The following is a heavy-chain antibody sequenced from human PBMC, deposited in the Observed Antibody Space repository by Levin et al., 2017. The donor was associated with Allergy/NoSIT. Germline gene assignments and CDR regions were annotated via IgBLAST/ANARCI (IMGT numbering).Heavy chain of an antibody. V-gene: IGHV5-10-1*01. CDR2: IDPSDSYT. CDR1: GYSFTSYW. CDR3: ARHIYDYVWGSYRPDFDY. D-gene: IGHD3-16*02. J-gene: IGHJ4*02. Sequence: GESLKISCKGSGYSFTSYWISWVRQMPGKGLEWMGRIDPSDSYTNYSPSFQGHVTISADKSISTAYLQWSSLKASDTAMYYCARHIYDYVWGSYRPDFDYWGQGTLVTVSS.